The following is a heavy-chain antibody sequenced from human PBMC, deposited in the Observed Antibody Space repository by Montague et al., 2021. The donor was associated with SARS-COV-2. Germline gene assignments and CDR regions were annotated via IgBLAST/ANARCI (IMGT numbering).Heavy chain of an antibody. CDR3: ARHKAGEIGYSYGYKGRGYYFDY. D-gene: IGHD5-18*01. Sequence: SETLSLTCTVSGGSMTNYYWSWIQQPPGKGLEWLAYIYYRGSTSYNPSLMSRVTISVDTSKKQFSLKLSSVTAADTTVYYCARHKAGEIGYSYGYKGRGYYFDYWGQGTLVTVSS. CDR1: GGSMTNYY. J-gene: IGHJ4*02. V-gene: IGHV4-59*08. CDR2: IYYRGST.